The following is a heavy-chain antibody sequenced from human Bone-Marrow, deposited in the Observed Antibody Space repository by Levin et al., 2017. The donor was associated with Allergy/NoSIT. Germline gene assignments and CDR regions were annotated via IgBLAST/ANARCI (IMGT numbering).Heavy chain of an antibody. Sequence: PGGSLRLSCGASRFTFDDYGMHWVRQAPGKGLQWVSVISWNSANIGYADSVKGRFTISRDNAKNSLYLEMNSLRVEDTALYYCALLGGGNYYYYYGLDVWGQGTTVTVSS. CDR1: RFTFDDYG. CDR2: ISWNSANI. CDR3: ALLGGGNYYYYYGLDV. J-gene: IGHJ6*02. V-gene: IGHV3-9*01.